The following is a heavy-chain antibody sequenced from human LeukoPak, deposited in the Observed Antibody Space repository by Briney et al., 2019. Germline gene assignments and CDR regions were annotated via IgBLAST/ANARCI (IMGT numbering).Heavy chain of an antibody. D-gene: IGHD2-2*01. CDR3: TRVRYCSSTSCYGWGYFDY. J-gene: IGHJ4*02. CDR1: GGSISSSSYY. V-gene: IGHV4-39*01. CDR2: IYYSGST. Sequence: SETLSLTCSVSGGSISSSSYYWGWIRQPPGKGLEWIRSIYYSGSTYYNPSLKSRVTISVDTSKNQFSLRLSSVSAADTAVYYCTRVRYCSSTSCYGWGYFDYWGQGTLVTVSS.